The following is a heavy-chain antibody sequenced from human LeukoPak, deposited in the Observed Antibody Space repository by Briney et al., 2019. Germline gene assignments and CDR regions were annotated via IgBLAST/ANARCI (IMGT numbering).Heavy chain of an antibody. CDR1: GYTFTGYY. V-gene: IGHV1-2*02. CDR3: AREVGRGYSGYLYLGY. CDR2: INPNSGGT. J-gene: IGHJ4*02. D-gene: IGHD5-12*01. Sequence: ASVKVSCKASGYTFTGYYMHWVRQAPGQGLEWMGWINPNSGGTNYAQKFQGRVTMTRDTSISTAYMELSRLRSDDTAVYYCAREVGRGYSGYLYLGYWGQGTLVTVSS.